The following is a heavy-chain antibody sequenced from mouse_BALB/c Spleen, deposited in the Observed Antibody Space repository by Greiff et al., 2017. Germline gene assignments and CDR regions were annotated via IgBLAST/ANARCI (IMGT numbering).Heavy chain of an antibody. J-gene: IGHJ4*01. CDR3: ARDGTTATAMDY. Sequence: EVMLVESGGGLVKPGGSLKLSCAASGFTFSDYYMYWVRQTPEKRLEWVATISDGGSYTYYPDSVKGRFTISRDNAKNNLYLQMSSLKSEDTAMYYCARDGTTATAMDYWGQGTSVTVSS. D-gene: IGHD1-2*01. CDR1: GFTFSDYY. CDR2: ISDGGSYT. V-gene: IGHV5-4*02.